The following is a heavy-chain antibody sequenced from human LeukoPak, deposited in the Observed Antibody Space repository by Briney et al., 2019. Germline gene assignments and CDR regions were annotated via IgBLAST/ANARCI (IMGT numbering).Heavy chain of an antibody. CDR1: GGSFSGYY. CDR3: ARPIRWGAFDI. Sequence: SETPSLTCAVYGGSFSGYYWSWIRQPPGKGLEWIGEINHSGSTNYNPSLKSRVTISVDTSKNQFSLKLSSVTAADTAVYYCARPIRWGAFDIWGQGTMVTVSS. V-gene: IGHV4-34*01. CDR2: INHSGST. D-gene: IGHD3-16*01. J-gene: IGHJ3*02.